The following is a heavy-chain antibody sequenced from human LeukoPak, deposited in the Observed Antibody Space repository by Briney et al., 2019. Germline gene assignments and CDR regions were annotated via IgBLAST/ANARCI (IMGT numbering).Heavy chain of an antibody. J-gene: IGHJ3*02. Sequence: GASVKVSCKAPGGTFSSYAISWVRQAPGQGLEWMGRILPILGIANYAQKFQGRVTLTADKCTSTAYMGLSSLRSEDTTVYYWARSPWELRSAFDSWGQGTMVTVPS. CDR2: ILPILGIA. CDR1: GGTFSSYA. V-gene: IGHV1-69*04. CDR3: ARSPWELRSAFDS. D-gene: IGHD1-26*01.